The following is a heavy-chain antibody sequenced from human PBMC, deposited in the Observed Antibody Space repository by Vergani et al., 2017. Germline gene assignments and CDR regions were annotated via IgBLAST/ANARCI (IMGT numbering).Heavy chain of an antibody. CDR1: GYTFTSYY. CDR3: ARVGITMIVVVPLDY. CDR2: INPSGGST. V-gene: IGHV1-46*03. J-gene: IGHJ4*02. Sequence: QVQLVQSGAEVKKPGASVKVSCKASGYTFTSYYMHWVRQAPGQGLEWMGIINPSGGSTSYAQKFQGRVTMTRDTSTSTVYMELSSLRSEDTAVYYCARVGITMIVVVPLDYWGQGTLVTVSS. D-gene: IGHD3-22*01.